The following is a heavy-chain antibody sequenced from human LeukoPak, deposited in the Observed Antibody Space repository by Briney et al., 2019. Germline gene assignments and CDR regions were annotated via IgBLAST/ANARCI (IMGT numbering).Heavy chain of an antibody. CDR2: IYYSGST. D-gene: IGHD3-10*01. CDR1: GGSISSGGYY. Sequence: SETLSLTCTVSGGSISSGGYYWSWIRQHPGKGLEWIGYIYYSGSTYYNPSLKSRVTISVDTSKNQFSLKLSSVTAADTAVYYCARVPHYYGSGSYYSSWFDPWGQGTLVTVSS. V-gene: IGHV4-31*03. J-gene: IGHJ5*02. CDR3: ARVPHYYGSGSYYSSWFDP.